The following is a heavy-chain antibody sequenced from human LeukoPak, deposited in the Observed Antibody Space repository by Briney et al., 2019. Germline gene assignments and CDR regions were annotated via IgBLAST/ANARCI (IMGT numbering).Heavy chain of an antibody. CDR1: GFTFSSYA. J-gene: IGHJ4*02. CDR3: AKDSSIGKYCPSGVCSPSDY. Sequence: GGSLRLSCVGSGFTFSSYAMSWVRQAPGKGLEWVSVIRDSGDYAYYAASVTGRFTISRDNSKNTLFLQLNSLRAEDTAVYFCAKDSSIGKYCPSGVCSPSDYWGQGTLVTVSS. CDR2: IRDSGDYA. V-gene: IGHV3-23*01. D-gene: IGHD2-8*01.